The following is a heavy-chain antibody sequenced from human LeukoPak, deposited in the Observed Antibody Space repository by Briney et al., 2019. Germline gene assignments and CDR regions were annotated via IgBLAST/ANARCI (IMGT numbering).Heavy chain of an antibody. Sequence: SETLSLTCTASGGSISDYYWSWIRQPPGKGLEWIGYVYYSGSTSYNPSLKSRVTISVDTSKNQFSLKVSSVTAADTALYYCARGHLVFAYWGQGTLVTVSS. D-gene: IGHD6-6*01. CDR2: VYYSGST. V-gene: IGHV4-59*01. J-gene: IGHJ4*02. CDR1: GGSISDYY. CDR3: ARGHLVFAY.